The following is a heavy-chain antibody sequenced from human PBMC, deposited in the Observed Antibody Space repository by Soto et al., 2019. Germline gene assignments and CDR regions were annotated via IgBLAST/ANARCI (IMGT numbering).Heavy chain of an antibody. CDR1: GFTFSSYG. D-gene: IGHD3-16*02. CDR2: IWYDGSNK. CDR3: ARGGYDYIWGSYRSGAFDI. V-gene: IGHV3-33*01. Sequence: QVQLVESGGGVVQPGRSLRLSCAASGFTFSSYGMHWVRQAPGKGLEWVAVIWYDGSNKYYADSVKGRFTISRDNSKNTLYLQMNSLRAEDTAVYYCARGGYDYIWGSYRSGAFDIWGQGTMVTVSS. J-gene: IGHJ3*02.